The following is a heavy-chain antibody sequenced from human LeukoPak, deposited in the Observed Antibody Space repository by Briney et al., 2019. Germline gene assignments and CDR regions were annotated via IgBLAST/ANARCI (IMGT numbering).Heavy chain of an antibody. J-gene: IGHJ4*02. V-gene: IGHV3-30*18. CDR1: GFTFSSYG. Sequence: PGGSLRLSCAASGFTFSSYGMHWVRQAPGKGLEWVAVISYDGSNKYYADSVKGRFTISRDNSKNTLYLQMNSLRAEDTAVSYCAKDRDYVWGSSVDYWGQGTLVTVSS. D-gene: IGHD3-16*01. CDR2: ISYDGSNK. CDR3: AKDRDYVWGSSVDY.